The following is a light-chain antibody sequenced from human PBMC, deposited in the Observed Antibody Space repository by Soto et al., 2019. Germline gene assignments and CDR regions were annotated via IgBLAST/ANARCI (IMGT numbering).Light chain of an antibody. V-gene: IGKV2-30*01. CDR3: VQWTHWPWT. Sequence: DVVMTQSPLSLSVTLGQPASISCRSSQGLVYSDGNTFLNWFHQRPGQSPRRLIYQVSNRDSGVPDRFSGSGSGTDYTLTMSRVEAEDVGIYYCVQWTHWPWTFGQGTKVEIK. CDR2: QVS. CDR1: QGLVYSDGNTF. J-gene: IGKJ1*01.